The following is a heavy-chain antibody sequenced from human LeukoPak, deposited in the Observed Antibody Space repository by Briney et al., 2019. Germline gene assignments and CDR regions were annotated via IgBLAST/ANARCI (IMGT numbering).Heavy chain of an antibody. D-gene: IGHD3-22*01. V-gene: IGHV4-34*01. Sequence: PSETLSLTCAVYGGSFSGYYWSWIRQPPGKGLEWIGEINHSGSTNYNPSLKSRVTISVDTSKNQFSLKLSSVTASDAAMYYCARTYYYDSSGYRGGFDPWGQGTLVTVSS. CDR1: GGSFSGYY. CDR2: INHSGST. CDR3: ARTYYYDSSGYRGGFDP. J-gene: IGHJ5*02.